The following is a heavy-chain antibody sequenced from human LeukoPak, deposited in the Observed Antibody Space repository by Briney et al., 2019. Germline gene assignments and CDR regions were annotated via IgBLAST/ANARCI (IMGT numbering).Heavy chain of an antibody. Sequence: ASVKVSCKASGGTFSSYAISWVRQAPGQGLEWMGGIIPIFGTANYAQKFQGRVTMTEDTSTDTAYMELSSLRSEDTAVYYCATVYSSSWEPFDYWGQGTLVTVSS. CDR2: IIPIFGTA. CDR3: ATVYSSSWEPFDY. J-gene: IGHJ4*02. D-gene: IGHD6-13*01. CDR1: GGTFSSYA. V-gene: IGHV1-69*06.